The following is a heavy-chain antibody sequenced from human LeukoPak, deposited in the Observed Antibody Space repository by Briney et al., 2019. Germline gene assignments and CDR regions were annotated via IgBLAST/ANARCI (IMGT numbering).Heavy chain of an antibody. CDR3: AREGLQRGYSGYDWAADAFDI. CDR2: IYYSGST. J-gene: IGHJ3*02. CDR1: GGSISSSTYY. V-gene: IGHV4-39*07. Sequence: SETLSLTCTVSGGSISSSTYYWGWIRQPPGKGLEWIGSIYYSGSTYYNPSLKSRVTMSVDTSKNQFSLKLSSVTAADTAVYYCAREGLQRGYSGYDWAADAFDIWGQGTMVTVSS. D-gene: IGHD5-12*01.